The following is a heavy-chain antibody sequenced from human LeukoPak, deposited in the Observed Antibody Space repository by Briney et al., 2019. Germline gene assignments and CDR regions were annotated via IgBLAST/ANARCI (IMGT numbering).Heavy chain of an antibody. D-gene: IGHD1-26*01. CDR2: INPNSGGT. Sequence: GASVKVSCKASGYTFTGYYMHWVRQAPGQGLEWMGWINPNSGGTNYAQKLQGRVTMTTDTSTSTAYMELRSLRSDDTAVYYCARDARIVGATLPGYWGQGTLVTVSS. CDR1: GYTFTGYY. J-gene: IGHJ4*02. V-gene: IGHV1-2*02. CDR3: ARDARIVGATLPGY.